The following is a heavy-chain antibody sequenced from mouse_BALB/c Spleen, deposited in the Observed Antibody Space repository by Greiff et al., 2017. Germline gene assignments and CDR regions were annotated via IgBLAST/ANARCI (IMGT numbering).Heavy chain of an antibody. CDR2: IDPSDSET. D-gene: IGHD2-5*01. J-gene: IGHJ4*01. CDR3: ARYSNDGYAMDC. V-gene: IGHV1-69*02. Sequence: VQLQQPGAELVKPGAPVKLSCKASGYTFTSYWMNWVKQRPGRGLEWIGRIDPSDSETHYNQKFKDKATLTVDKSSSRAYIQLSSLTSEDSSVYYCARYSNDGYAMDCWGQRTSVSVS. CDR1: GYTFTSYW.